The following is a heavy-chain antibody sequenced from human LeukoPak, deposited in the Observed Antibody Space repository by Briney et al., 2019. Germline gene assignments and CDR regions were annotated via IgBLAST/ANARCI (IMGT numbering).Heavy chain of an antibody. D-gene: IGHD4-23*01. CDR1: GDTFSTYA. J-gene: IGHJ3*02. Sequence: SVKVSCKASGDTFSTYAIRWVRQAPGQGLEWMGGIIPMFGTPNYAQKFQGRVTITRNNSISTVYMELSSLRSEDTAVYYCARRLGLRWDLQAFDIWGQGTMVTVPS. CDR3: ARRLGLRWDLQAFDI. CDR2: IIPMFGTP. V-gene: IGHV1-69*05.